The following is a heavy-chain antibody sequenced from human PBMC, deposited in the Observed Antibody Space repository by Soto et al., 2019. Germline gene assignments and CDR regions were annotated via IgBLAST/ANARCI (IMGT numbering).Heavy chain of an antibody. Sequence: QVHLVQSGAEVKKPGASVKVSYKGSGYIFTTYGITWVRQAPGQGLEWMGWISAHNGNTNYAQKLQGRVTVTRDTSTSTAYMELRNLRSDDTAVYYSARGRYGDYWGQAALVTVSS. CDR2: ISAHNGNT. J-gene: IGHJ4*02. V-gene: IGHV1-18*01. CDR3: ARGRYGDY. CDR1: GYIFTTYG. D-gene: IGHD1-1*01.